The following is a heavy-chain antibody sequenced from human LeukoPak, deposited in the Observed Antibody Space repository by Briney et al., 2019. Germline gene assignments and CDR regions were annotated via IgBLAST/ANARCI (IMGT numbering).Heavy chain of an antibody. Sequence: GGSLRLSCAASGFTFSTYAMSWVRQAPGKGLEWVSSISSSSSYIYYADSVKGRFTISRDNAKNSLYLQMNSLRAEDTAVYYCARDRNYDFWSGNSDYYYYYMDVWGKGTTVTVSS. CDR2: ISSSSSYI. V-gene: IGHV3-21*01. CDR1: GFTFSTYA. D-gene: IGHD3-3*01. CDR3: ARDRNYDFWSGNSDYYYYYMDV. J-gene: IGHJ6*03.